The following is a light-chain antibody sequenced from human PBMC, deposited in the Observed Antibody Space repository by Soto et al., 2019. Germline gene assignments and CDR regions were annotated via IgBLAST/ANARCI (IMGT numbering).Light chain of an antibody. CDR3: QQYNNWPWT. CDR1: QSVSSN. CDR2: GAS. Sequence: EIVTTQSPATLSVSPGERVTLSCRASQSVSSNLAWYQHKIGQAPRLLIYGASSRATGIPARFSGSGSGTECPLTISSLQSEEFAVYYCQQYNNWPWTFGQGTKGHIK. J-gene: IGKJ1*01. V-gene: IGKV3-15*01.